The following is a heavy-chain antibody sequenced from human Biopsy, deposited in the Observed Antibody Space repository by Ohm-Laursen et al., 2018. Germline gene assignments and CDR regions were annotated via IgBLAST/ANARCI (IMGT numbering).Heavy chain of an antibody. V-gene: IGHV6-1*01. Sequence: QTLSLTCAISGGSVSSNDAAWNWIRQSPSRGLEWLGRTYYRTKWFNEYAVFVKSRISINPDTSKNQFSLQLNSVTPEDTAVYYCARETPTGIPFNWFDPWGQGALVTVSS. CDR1: GGSVSSNDAA. D-gene: IGHD1-1*01. CDR3: ARETPTGIPFNWFDP. CDR2: TYYRTKWFN. J-gene: IGHJ5*02.